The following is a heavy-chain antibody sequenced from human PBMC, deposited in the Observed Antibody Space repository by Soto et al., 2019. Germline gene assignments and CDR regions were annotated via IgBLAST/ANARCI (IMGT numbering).Heavy chain of an antibody. J-gene: IGHJ5*02. V-gene: IGHV4-34*01. CDR1: GGSVNGYY. CDR2: MNHTRGT. Sequence: SETLSLTCAVYGGSVNGYYWNWIRQPPGKGVEWIGEMNHTRGTHYNPSLKSRVTMSVDTTKNQSPLRLSSVTGADRAIYYCTTRITVFVLRIPPFDPWGQGTQVTVSS. D-gene: IGHD3-3*01. CDR3: TTRITVFVLRIPPFDP.